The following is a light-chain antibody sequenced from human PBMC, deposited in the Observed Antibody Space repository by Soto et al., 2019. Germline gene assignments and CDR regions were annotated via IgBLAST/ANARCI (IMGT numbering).Light chain of an antibody. CDR3: QSYDSSLSGPYV. V-gene: IGLV1-40*02. CDR2: GDN. CDR1: GSNIGAGYD. Sequence: QSVVTPPPSVSGAPGQRGTISSTGSGSNIGAGYDVHWYQHLPGTAPKLLFYGDNNRPSGVPDRFSGSKSGTSASLAITGLQAEDEADYFCQSYDSSLSGPYVFGTGTKVTVL. J-gene: IGLJ1*01.